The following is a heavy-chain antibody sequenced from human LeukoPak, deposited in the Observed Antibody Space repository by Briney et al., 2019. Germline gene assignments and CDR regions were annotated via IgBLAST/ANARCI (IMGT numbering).Heavy chain of an antibody. V-gene: IGHV1-18*01. D-gene: IGHD3-9*01. Sequence: GASVKVSCKASGYTFTSYGISWVRQAPGQGLEWMGWISAYNGNTNYAQKLQGRVTMTTDTSTSTAYMELRSLRSDDTAVYYCARGHDILIRLKGAFDIWGQGTMVTVSS. CDR1: GYTFTSYG. J-gene: IGHJ3*02. CDR2: ISAYNGNT. CDR3: ARGHDILIRLKGAFDI.